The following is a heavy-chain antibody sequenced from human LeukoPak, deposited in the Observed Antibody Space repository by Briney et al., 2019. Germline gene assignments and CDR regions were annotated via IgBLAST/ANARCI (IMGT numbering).Heavy chain of an antibody. J-gene: IGHJ4*02. Sequence: PGGSLRLSCAASGFTFSNYGMNWVRQAPGKGLEWVSYITSSSRTRYYADSVKGRFTISRDNAKNSLYLQMSSLRDEDTAVYYCARASGSDGGVDYWGQGTLVTVSS. CDR3: ARASGSDGGVDY. D-gene: IGHD1-26*01. CDR2: ITSSSRTR. CDR1: GFTFSNYG. V-gene: IGHV3-48*02.